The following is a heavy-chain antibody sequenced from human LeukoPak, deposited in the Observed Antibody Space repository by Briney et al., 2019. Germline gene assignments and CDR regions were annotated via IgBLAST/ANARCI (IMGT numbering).Heavy chain of an antibody. V-gene: IGHV3-7*03. J-gene: IGHJ4*02. CDR1: GFTFSSYW. Sequence: PGGSLRLSCAASGFTFSSYWMNWARQAPGKGLEWVASINHNGNVNYYVDSVKGRFTISRDNAKNSLYLQMSNLRAEDTAVYFCAKEGRSLQTYWGQGTLVTVSS. CDR2: INHNGNVN. CDR3: AKEGRSLQTY. D-gene: IGHD5-24*01.